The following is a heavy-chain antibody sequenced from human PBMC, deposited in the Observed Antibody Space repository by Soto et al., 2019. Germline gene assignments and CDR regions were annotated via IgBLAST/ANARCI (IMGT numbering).Heavy chain of an antibody. J-gene: IGHJ4*02. CDR1: GDSFSSYA. V-gene: IGHV1-69*04. CDR2: IIPILGMP. CDR3: ARDLDVTVPAALSL. Sequence: QVQLVQSGAEVKKPGSSVKVSCRASGDSFSSYAFSWVRQAPGQGLEWMGRIIPILGMPHYAQEFQGRVTITADKSPNTVYLVLGSLISEDTALYYCARDLDVTVPAALSLWGQGTLVTVSS. D-gene: IGHD2-2*01.